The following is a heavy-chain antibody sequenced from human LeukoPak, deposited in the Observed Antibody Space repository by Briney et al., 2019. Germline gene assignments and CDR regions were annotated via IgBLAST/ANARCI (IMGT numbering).Heavy chain of an antibody. CDR2: INHSGST. D-gene: IGHD3-10*01. CDR3: ARAYGSGMTINWFDP. J-gene: IGHJ5*02. CDR1: GGSFSGYY. V-gene: IGHV4-34*01. Sequence: PSETLSLTCAVYGGSFSGYYWSWIRQPPGKGLEWIGEINHSGSTNYNPSLKSRVTISVDTSKNQFSLKLSSVTAADTAVYYCARAYGSGMTINWFDPWGQGTLATVSS.